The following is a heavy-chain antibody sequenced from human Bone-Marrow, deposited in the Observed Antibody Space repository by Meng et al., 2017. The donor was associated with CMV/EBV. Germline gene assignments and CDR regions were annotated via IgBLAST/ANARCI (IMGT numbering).Heavy chain of an antibody. D-gene: IGHD2-2*01. CDR3: ARVDRSPDYYQLLFQGAFDI. CDR1: GGSISSSSYY. J-gene: IGHJ3*02. Sequence: SETLSLTCTVSGGSISSSSYYWGWIRQPPGKGLEWIGSIYYSGSTNYNPSLKSRVTISVDTSKNQFSLKLSSVTAADTAVYYCARVDRSPDYYQLLFQGAFDIWGQGTMVTVSS. CDR2: IYYSGST. V-gene: IGHV4-39*07.